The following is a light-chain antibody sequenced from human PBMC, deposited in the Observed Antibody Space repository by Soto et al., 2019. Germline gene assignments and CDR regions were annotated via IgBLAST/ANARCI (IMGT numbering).Light chain of an antibody. Sequence: EIVMTQSPGTLSVSPGERATLSCRASQTVSRHLAWYQQKPGQAPRLLIFGASTRATGIPDRFSGSGSGTDFTLTISFLQSEDFAVYYCQQYNGGPLITFGPGTRLDIK. J-gene: IGKJ5*01. CDR2: GAS. V-gene: IGKV3-15*01. CDR3: QQYNGGPLIT. CDR1: QTVSRH.